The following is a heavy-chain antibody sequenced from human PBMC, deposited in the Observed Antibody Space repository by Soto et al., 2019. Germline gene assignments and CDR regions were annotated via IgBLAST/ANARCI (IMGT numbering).Heavy chain of an antibody. D-gene: IGHD3-9*01. V-gene: IGHV2-70*01. CDR3: ARIDYDILTGYYGPLAY. Sequence: SGPTLVNPTQTLTLTCTFSGFSLSTSGMCVSWIRQPPGKALELLALIDWDDDKYYSTSLKTRLTISKDTSKNQVVLTMTNMDPVETPTYSCARIDYDILTGYYGPLAYWGQGTLVTVSS. J-gene: IGHJ4*02. CDR1: GFSLSTSGMC. CDR2: IDWDDDK.